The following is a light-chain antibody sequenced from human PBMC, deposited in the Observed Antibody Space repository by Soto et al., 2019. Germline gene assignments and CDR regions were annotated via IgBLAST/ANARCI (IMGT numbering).Light chain of an antibody. V-gene: IGKV1-33*01. Sequence: DIQMTQSPSSLAASVGDRVTITCQASQDIKNYLNWYQQKPGKAPNLLIYDASNLKTGVPSRFSGSGSGTHFTFTISSLQPEDIATYYCQHYDHLPPLSFGGGTKVEIK. CDR1: QDIKNY. CDR3: QHYDHLPPLS. J-gene: IGKJ4*01. CDR2: DAS.